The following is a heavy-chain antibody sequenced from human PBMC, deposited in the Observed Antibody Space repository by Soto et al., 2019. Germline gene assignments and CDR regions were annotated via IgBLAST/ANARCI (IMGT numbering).Heavy chain of an antibody. J-gene: IGHJ4*02. V-gene: IGHV3-23*01. CDR1: GFTFSSYA. Sequence: EVQLLESGGGLVQPGGSLRLSCAASGFTFSSYAMSWVRQAPGKGLEWVSAISGSGGSTYYADSVKGRFTISRDNSKNTRYLQMNSLRAEDTAVYYCAKRVHHYYDSSGYYDYWGQGTLVTVSS. D-gene: IGHD3-22*01. CDR2: ISGSGGST. CDR3: AKRVHHYYDSSGYYDY.